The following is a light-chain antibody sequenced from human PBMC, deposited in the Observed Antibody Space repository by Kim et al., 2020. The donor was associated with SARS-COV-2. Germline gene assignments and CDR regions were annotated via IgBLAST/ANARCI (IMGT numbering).Light chain of an antibody. Sequence: VSPGERATLSCRASQGVSSNLAWYQQIPGQAPRPLIYRASTRATGIPARFIGSGSGTEFTLTISSLQSEDFAVYYWQQYNNWPPYTFGQGTKVEI. CDR2: RAS. CDR1: QGVSSN. V-gene: IGKV3-15*01. J-gene: IGKJ2*01. CDR3: QQYNNWPPYT.